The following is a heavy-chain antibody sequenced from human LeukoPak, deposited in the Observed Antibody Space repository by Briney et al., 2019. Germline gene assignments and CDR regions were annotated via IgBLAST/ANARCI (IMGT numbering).Heavy chain of an antibody. CDR3: AKDLSFAVTTMY. J-gene: IGHJ4*02. CDR2: ISGSGGST. CDR1: GFTFSSNA. D-gene: IGHD4-17*01. V-gene: IGHV3-23*01. Sequence: PGGSLRLSRAASGFTFSSNAMSWVRQAPGKGLEWVSAISGSGGSTYYADSVKGRFTISRDNSKNTPYLQMNSLRAEDTAVYYCAKDLSFAVTTMYWGQGTLVTVSS.